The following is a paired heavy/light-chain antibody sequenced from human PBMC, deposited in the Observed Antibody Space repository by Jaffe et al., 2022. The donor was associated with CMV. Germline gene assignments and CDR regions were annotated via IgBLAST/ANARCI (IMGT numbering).Heavy chain of an antibody. V-gene: IGHV3-9*01. CDR3: TKDKYAPYYYGLDV. J-gene: IGHJ6*02. Sequence: EVQLVESGGGLVQPGTSLRLSCEASGFTFGDHAMHWVRQAPGKGLEWVSGITWKSGNTAYADSVKGRFTISRDNAKNSLYLQMNSLRAEDTALYYCTKDKYAPYYYGLDVWGQGTTVTVSS. D-gene: IGHD2-2*01. CDR1: GFTFGDHA. CDR2: ITWKSGNT.
Light chain of an antibody. CDR3: ATWDTSLGVV. CDR2: ETN. Sequence: QSVLTQPPSVSAAPGQKVTISCSGSSSNIGNNYVSWYQQLPGTAPKLLVYETNKRPSGIPDRFSGSKSGTSATLGITGLQTGDEANYYCATWDTSLGVVFGGGTKLTVL. J-gene: IGLJ3*02. CDR1: SSNIGNNY. V-gene: IGLV1-51*02.